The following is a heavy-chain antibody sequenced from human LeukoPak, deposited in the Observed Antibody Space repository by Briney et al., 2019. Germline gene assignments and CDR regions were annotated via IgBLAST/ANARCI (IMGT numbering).Heavy chain of an antibody. J-gene: IGHJ3*02. CDR3: AMGESYYYDSSGYYQSAFDI. Sequence: PGGSLRLSCAASGFTFSSYGMHWVRQAPGKGLEWVAVIWYDRSNKYYADSVKGRFTISRDNSKNTLYLQMNSLRAEDTAVYYCAMGESYYYDSSGYYQSAFDIWGQGTMVTVSS. D-gene: IGHD3-22*01. V-gene: IGHV3-33*01. CDR2: IWYDRSNK. CDR1: GFTFSSYG.